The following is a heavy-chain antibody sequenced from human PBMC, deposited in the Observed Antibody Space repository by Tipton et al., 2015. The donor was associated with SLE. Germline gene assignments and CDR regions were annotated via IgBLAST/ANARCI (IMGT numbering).Heavy chain of an antibody. D-gene: IGHD3-10*01. CDR1: GVSISSHY. CDR3: AGTPWLVRFEY. Sequence: TLSLTCTVSGVSISSHYWTWIRQSPGKGLEWIGYIHFSGSTNYNLSLKTRVTISVDTSKNQISLKLRSVTTADTAVYYCAGTPWLVRFEYWGQGTLVNVSP. CDR2: IHFSGST. J-gene: IGHJ4*02. V-gene: IGHV4-4*08.